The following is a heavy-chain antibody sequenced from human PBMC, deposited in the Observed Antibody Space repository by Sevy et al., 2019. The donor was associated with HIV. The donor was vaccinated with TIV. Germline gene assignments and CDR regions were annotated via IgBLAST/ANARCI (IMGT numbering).Heavy chain of an antibody. CDR3: TRDFYADSSGWYGIDY. V-gene: IGHV3-49*03. J-gene: IGHJ4*02. CDR2: IRSKAYGGTT. CDR1: GFTFGDYA. Sequence: GGSLRLSCTASGFTFGDYAMSWFRQAPGKGLEWVGFIRSKAYGGTTDYAASVKGRLTISRDDSKSIAYLQMNSLKTEDTAVYYCTRDFYADSSGWYGIDYWGQGTLVTVSS. D-gene: IGHD6-19*01.